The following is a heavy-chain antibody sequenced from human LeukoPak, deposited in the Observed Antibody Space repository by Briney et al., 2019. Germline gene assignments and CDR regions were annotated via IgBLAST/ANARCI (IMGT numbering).Heavy chain of an antibody. CDR2: ISGSSSIV. CDR1: GFTFSSYA. Sequence: GGSLRLSCAASGFTFSSYAMNWVRQAPGKGLEWLSYISGSSSIVYYGDSVKGRFTISRDNAKNSLYLQMNSLRDEDTAVYYCARDPSVAATGWGRWFDHWGLGTLVTVSS. V-gene: IGHV3-48*02. CDR3: ARDPSVAATGWGRWFDH. D-gene: IGHD6-13*01. J-gene: IGHJ5*02.